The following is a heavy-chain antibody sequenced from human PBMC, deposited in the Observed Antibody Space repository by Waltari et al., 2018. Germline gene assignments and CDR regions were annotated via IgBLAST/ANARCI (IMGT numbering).Heavy chain of an antibody. J-gene: IGHJ6*02. D-gene: IGHD3-22*01. CDR3: ARAGFDHQSSGYGMDV. CDR1: GFPFSDFY. CDR2: MSSTREII. Sequence: VQLVESGGRFVKPGGSLRLSCAASGFPFSDFYMGWIRQVPGRGLEWVAYMSSTREIIYYADSVRGRFTISRDNARKSLYLDMNSLRAEDTAVYYCARAGFDHQSSGYGMDVWGQGTTVTVSS. V-gene: IGHV3-11*01.